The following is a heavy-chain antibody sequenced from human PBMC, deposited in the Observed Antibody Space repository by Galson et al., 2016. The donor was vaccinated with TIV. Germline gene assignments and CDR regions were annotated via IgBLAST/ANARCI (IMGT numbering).Heavy chain of an antibody. V-gene: IGHV1-24*01. Sequence: SVKVSCKVSGYSLTEVVMHWVRQAPGKGLEWMGGFDPEAGRTIYAQKLQGRVTMTADTSTDTAYMELGSLRFEDTAVYYCATVAWFPGLSLDNWGQGTLVTVSS. CDR1: GYSLTEVV. J-gene: IGHJ4*02. CDR3: ATVAWFPGLSLDN. D-gene: IGHD3-22*01. CDR2: FDPEAGRT.